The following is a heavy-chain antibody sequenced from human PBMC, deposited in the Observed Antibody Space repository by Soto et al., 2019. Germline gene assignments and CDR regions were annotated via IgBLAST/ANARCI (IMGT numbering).Heavy chain of an antibody. J-gene: IGHJ4*02. D-gene: IGHD2-21*02. Sequence: QVQLVQSGAEVKKPGSSVKVSCKASGGTFSSYTISWVRQAPGQGLEWMGRIIPILGIANYAQKFQGRVTITADKPTSTAYLELGSLRSEDTAVYYCAPPYCGGDCYSGGFDYWGKGTLVTVSS. CDR2: IIPILGIA. V-gene: IGHV1-69*02. CDR3: APPYCGGDCYSGGFDY. CDR1: GGTFSSYT.